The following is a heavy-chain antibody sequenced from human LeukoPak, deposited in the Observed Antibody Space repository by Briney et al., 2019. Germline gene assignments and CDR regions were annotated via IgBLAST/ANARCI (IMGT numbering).Heavy chain of an antibody. CDR2: ISSRGSSI. CDR1: GFTFSDYY. V-gene: IGHV3-11*01. D-gene: IGHD6-13*01. CDR3: AGGLQAAGLDY. Sequence: GGSLRPSCAASGFTFSDYYMSWIRQTPGKGLEWVSYISSRGSSIYYADPVKGRFTISRDNAKNSLYLQMNSLRAEDTAVYYCAGGLQAAGLDYWGQGTLVTVSS. J-gene: IGHJ4*02.